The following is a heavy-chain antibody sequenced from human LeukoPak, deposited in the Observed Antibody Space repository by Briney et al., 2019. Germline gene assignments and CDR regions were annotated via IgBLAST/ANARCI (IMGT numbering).Heavy chain of an antibody. CDR1: GFTFNSYW. CDR3: ARDVGISDPYFDY. D-gene: IGHD4-23*01. V-gene: IGHV3-7*03. J-gene: IGHJ4*02. Sequence: PGGSLRLSCAASGFTFNSYWMSWVRQAPGMGLEWVANINQDGSEKYFVDSVRGRVTLSRDNAQNSLYLQTNSLRAEDTALYYCARDVGISDPYFDYWGQGTLVTVSS. CDR2: INQDGSEK.